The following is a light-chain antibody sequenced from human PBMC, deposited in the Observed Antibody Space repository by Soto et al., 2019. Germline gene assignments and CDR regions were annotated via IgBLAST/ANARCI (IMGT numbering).Light chain of an antibody. J-gene: IGKJ4*01. Sequence: EIVLTQSPATLSLSPGERATLSCRASQGVSSYFTWYQQKPGQAPRLLIYDASNRATGIPARFSGSGPGTDFTVTISSLEPEDFAVYYCQQRSNWPFTFGGGTKVEIK. CDR2: DAS. CDR3: QQRSNWPFT. V-gene: IGKV3D-11*01. CDR1: QGVSSY.